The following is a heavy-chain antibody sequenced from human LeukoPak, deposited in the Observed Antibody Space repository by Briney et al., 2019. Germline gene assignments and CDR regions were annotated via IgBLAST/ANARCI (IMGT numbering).Heavy chain of an antibody. CDR3: ARVGGRWLQLNPDY. Sequence: GASVKVSCKASGYSFTSHYMHWVRQAPGQGLEWMGLINPSGSSTLYAQKFQGRVTMTRDTSISTAYMELSRLRSDDTAVYYCARVGGRWLQLNPDYWGLGTLVTVSS. CDR1: GYSFTSHY. D-gene: IGHD5-24*01. V-gene: IGHV1-2*06. CDR2: INPSGSST. J-gene: IGHJ4*02.